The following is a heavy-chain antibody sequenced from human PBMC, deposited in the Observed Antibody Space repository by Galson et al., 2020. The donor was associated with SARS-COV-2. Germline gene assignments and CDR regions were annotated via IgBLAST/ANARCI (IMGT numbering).Heavy chain of an antibody. CDR3: AKLVWFGELIPYGMDV. Sequence: GESLKISCAASGFTFSSYAMSWVRQAPGKGLEWVSAISGSGGSTYYADSVKGRFTISRDNSKNTLYLQMNSLRAEDTAVYYCAKLVWFGELIPYGMDVWGQGTTVTVSS. V-gene: IGHV3-23*01. J-gene: IGHJ6*02. D-gene: IGHD3-10*01. CDR1: GFTFSSYA. CDR2: ISGSGGST.